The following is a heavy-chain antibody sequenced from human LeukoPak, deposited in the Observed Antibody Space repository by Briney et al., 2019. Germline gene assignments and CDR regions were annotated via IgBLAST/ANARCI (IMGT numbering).Heavy chain of an antibody. Sequence: PGRSLRLSCAASGFTFSSYGMHWVRQAPGKGLEWVAVISYDGSNKYYADSVKGRFTISRDNSKNTLYLQMNSLRAEDTAVYYCAKDPGDDAFDIWGQGTMVTVSS. CDR3: AKDPGDDAFDI. CDR2: ISYDGSNK. D-gene: IGHD1-1*01. V-gene: IGHV3-30*18. CDR1: GFTFSSYG. J-gene: IGHJ3*02.